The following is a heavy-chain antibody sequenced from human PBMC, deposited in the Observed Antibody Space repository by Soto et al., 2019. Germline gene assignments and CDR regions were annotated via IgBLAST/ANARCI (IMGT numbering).Heavy chain of an antibody. CDR3: ARGGYYYDSSGYYSDY. D-gene: IGHD3-22*01. CDR1: GYTFTGYG. Sequence: QVQLVQSGAEVKKPGASVKVSCKAAGYTFTGYGIGCVRQAPGQGLELIGWISGYNANTNYPQKLKGKITMTTDTSTTTAYMELRSLRSEDTAVYYCARGGYYYDSSGYYSDYWGQGTLVTVSS. V-gene: IGHV1-18*01. J-gene: IGHJ4*02. CDR2: ISGYNANT.